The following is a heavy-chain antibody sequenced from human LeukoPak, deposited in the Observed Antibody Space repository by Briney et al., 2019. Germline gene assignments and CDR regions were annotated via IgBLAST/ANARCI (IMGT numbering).Heavy chain of an antibody. V-gene: IGHV3-11*04. J-gene: IGHJ3*02. Sequence: KPGGSLRLSCAASGFTFNDYYMSWIRQAPGKGLEWVAYISSGGSTIYYADSVKGRFTISRDNAKNSLSLQMNSLRDEDTAVYYCARYSSSPNRAFDIWGQGTMVTVSS. CDR3: ARYSSSPNRAFDI. CDR1: GFTFNDYY. CDR2: ISSGGSTI. D-gene: IGHD6-6*01.